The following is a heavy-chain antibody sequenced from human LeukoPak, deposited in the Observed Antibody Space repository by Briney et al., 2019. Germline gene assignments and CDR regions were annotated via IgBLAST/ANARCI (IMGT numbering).Heavy chain of an antibody. CDR1: GFTFSAYE. Sequence: GGSLTLSCTASGFTFSAYEMNWVRQAPGKGLEWVSHISSSGTTIYYADSVKGRFTISRDNAKSSLWLQMNSLRAEDTAVYYCARATNGRFDIWGQGTMVTVSS. V-gene: IGHV3-48*03. CDR2: ISSSGTTI. CDR3: ARATNGRFDI. J-gene: IGHJ3*02. D-gene: IGHD2-8*01.